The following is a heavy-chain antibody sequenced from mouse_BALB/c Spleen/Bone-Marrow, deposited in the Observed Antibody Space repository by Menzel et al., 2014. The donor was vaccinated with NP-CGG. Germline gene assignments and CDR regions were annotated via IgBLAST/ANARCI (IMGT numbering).Heavy chain of an antibody. CDR1: GFNIKDYY. CDR2: IDPENGNT. J-gene: IGHJ3*01. CDR3: ARNGNYGAWFAY. V-gene: IGHV14-1*02. Sequence: EVQLQQSGAELVRPGALVKLSCKASGFNIKDYYMHWVKQRPEQGLEWIGWIDPENGNTKYDPKFQGKATITADTSSNTAYLQLSSLTSEDTAVYYCARNGNYGAWFAYWGQGTLVTVSA. D-gene: IGHD2-1*01.